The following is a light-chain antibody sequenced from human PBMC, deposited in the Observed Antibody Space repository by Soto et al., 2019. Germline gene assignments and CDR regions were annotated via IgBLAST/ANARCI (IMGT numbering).Light chain of an antibody. CDR1: QDIRTS. J-gene: IGKJ3*01. V-gene: IGKV1-33*01. Sequence: DIQMTQSPSSLSASVGARISITCQASQDIRTSLSWFQQKPGRAPKLLIYGASNLETGVPSRFRGSGSGTDFTFTISSLQPEGIATYYCQQYDNLPPFTFGPGTKVDIK. CDR2: GAS. CDR3: QQYDNLPPFT.